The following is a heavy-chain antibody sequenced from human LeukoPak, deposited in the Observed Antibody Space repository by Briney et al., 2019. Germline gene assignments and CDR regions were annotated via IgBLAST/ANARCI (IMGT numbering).Heavy chain of an antibody. CDR2: ISVGAEYI. V-gene: IGHV3-23*01. D-gene: IGHD3-3*01. CDR3: ASGPPFLKYFEY. CDR1: GFTFSNYG. Sequence: PGGSLRLSCAASGFTFSNYGMHWVRQAPGKGLEWVSTISVGAEYIFYADSVKGRFTISRDDSNNALYLQMHSLRAEDTALYYCASGPPFLKYFEYWGQGTLATVSS. J-gene: IGHJ4*02.